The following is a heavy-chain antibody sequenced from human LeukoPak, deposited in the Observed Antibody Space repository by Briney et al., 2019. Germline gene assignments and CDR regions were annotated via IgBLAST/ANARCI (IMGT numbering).Heavy chain of an antibody. Sequence: PGRSLRLSCAASGFTFSSYGMHWVRQAPGKGLEWVAVIWYDGSNKYYADSVKGRFTISRDNSKNTLYLQMNSLRAEDTAVHYCARDKLGRGVITATIDYWGQGTLVTVSS. CDR2: IWYDGSNK. V-gene: IGHV3-33*01. CDR3: ARDKLGRGVITATIDY. CDR1: GFTFSSYG. J-gene: IGHJ4*02. D-gene: IGHD3-10*01.